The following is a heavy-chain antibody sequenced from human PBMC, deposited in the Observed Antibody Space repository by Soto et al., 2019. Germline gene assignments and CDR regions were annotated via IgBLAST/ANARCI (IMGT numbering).Heavy chain of an antibody. Sequence: QVQLVQSGAEVKKPGSSVKVSCKASGGTVHNSAISGVRQAPGQGLEWMGGIIVIFGPAIYAQKFQGRVTITADESTNTAFLDLNSPRSDDTAVYYCGRGGSWEKVDSWGPGTLVTVSS. CDR1: GGTVHNSA. D-gene: IGHD1-26*01. CDR2: IIVIFGPA. CDR3: GRGGSWEKVDS. V-gene: IGHV1-69*01. J-gene: IGHJ4*02.